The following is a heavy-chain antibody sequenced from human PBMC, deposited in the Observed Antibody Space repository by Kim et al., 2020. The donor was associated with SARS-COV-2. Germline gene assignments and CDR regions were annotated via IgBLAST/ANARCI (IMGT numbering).Heavy chain of an antibody. Sequence: ASVKVSCKVSGYTLTELSMHWVRQAPGKGLEWMGGFDPEDGETIYAQKFQGRVTMTEDTSTDTAYMELSSLRSEDTAVYYCATVVRIAVAGTVWFDPWGQGTLVTVSS. J-gene: IGHJ5*02. CDR3: ATVVRIAVAGTVWFDP. CDR2: FDPEDGET. D-gene: IGHD6-19*01. V-gene: IGHV1-24*01. CDR1: GYTLTELS.